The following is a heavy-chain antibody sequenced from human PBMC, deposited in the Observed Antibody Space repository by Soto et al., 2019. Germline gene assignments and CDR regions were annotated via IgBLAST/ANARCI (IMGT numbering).Heavy chain of an antibody. V-gene: IGHV2-5*02. CDR1: GFSLTPSGVG. CDR2: IYWDDDK. J-gene: IGHJ4*02. CDR3: SHRVLRTVFGVVKTTAIYFDF. D-gene: IGHD3-3*01. Sequence: QITLNESGPTQVKPRQTLTLTCTFSGFSLTPSGVGVGWIRQSPGKAPEWLALIYWDDDKRYSPSLKSRLTITKDTSKNQVVLTMADLDPAYTATYDCSHRVLRTVFGVVKTTAIYFDFWGQGTPVAVSS.